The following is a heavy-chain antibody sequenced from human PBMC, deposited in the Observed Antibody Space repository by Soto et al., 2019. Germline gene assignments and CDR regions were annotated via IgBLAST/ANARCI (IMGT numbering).Heavy chain of an antibody. CDR1: GGSISSHY. Sequence: QVQLQESGPGLVKPSETLSLTCTVSGGSISSHYWSWIRQPPGRGLEWIGFIYYSGITDSNPSLKSRSTISLDTSKNPPSLRLSSVTAADTAVYYCARPRGIAPAVWDFDLRGRGTLVTVSS. D-gene: IGHD6-13*01. CDR3: ARPRGIAPAVWDFDL. V-gene: IGHV4-59*08. J-gene: IGHJ2*01. CDR2: IYYSGIT.